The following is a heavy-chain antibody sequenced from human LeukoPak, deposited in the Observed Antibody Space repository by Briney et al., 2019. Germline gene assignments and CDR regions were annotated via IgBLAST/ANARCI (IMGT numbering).Heavy chain of an antibody. CDR2: IYYSGST. D-gene: IGHD6-19*01. V-gene: IGHV4-39*07. Sequence: SETLSLTCTVPGYPINSTSYDSGWIRKPPGKGLDWIGSIYYSGSTSYNPYLKGRVTISVDTSTNQISLKLRSLTAADTAVYYCARVAVAFLRYWGQGTLVTVSS. CDR3: ARVAVAFLRY. J-gene: IGHJ4*02. CDR1: GYPINSTSYD.